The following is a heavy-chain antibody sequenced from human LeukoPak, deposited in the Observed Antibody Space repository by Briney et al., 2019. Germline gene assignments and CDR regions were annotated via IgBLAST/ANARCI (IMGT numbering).Heavy chain of an antibody. CDR1: GYTFTSYY. D-gene: IGHD2-2*02. V-gene: IGHV1-46*01. J-gene: IGHJ5*02. CDR3: ARAPSIVVVPAAIQGYWFDP. CDR2: INPSGGST. Sequence: PGASVTVSCKASGYTFTSYYMHWVRQAPGQGLEWMGIINPSGGSTSYAQKFQGRVTMTRDTSTSTVYMELSSLRSEDTAVYYCARAPSIVVVPAAIQGYWFDPWGQGTLVTVSS.